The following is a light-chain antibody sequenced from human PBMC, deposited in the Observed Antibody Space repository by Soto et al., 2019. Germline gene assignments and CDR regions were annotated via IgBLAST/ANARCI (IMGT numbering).Light chain of an antibody. CDR1: QDISNY. CDR3: QKYNSAPPYT. V-gene: IGKV1-27*01. Sequence: DIQMTQSPSSLSAPVGGRVTITCRASQDISNYLAWYQQKPGKVPKLLIYAASTLQSGVPSRFSGSGSGTDFTLTISRLQPEDVATYYCQKYNSAPPYTFGQGTKLEIK. CDR2: AAS. J-gene: IGKJ2*01.